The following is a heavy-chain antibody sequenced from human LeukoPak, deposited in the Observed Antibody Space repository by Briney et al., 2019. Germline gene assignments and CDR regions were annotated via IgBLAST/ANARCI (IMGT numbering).Heavy chain of an antibody. D-gene: IGHD2-2*01. V-gene: IGHV3-30-3*01. CDR2: ISYDGSNK. J-gene: IGHJ4*02. CDR3: AKDGGDIVVVTGMVSYFDY. Sequence: PGGSLRLSCAASGFTFSSYAMHWVRQAPGKGLEWVAVISYDGSNKYYADSVKGRFTISRDNSKNTLYLQMNSLRAEDTAVYYCAKDGGDIVVVTGMVSYFDYWGQGTLVTVSS. CDR1: GFTFSSYA.